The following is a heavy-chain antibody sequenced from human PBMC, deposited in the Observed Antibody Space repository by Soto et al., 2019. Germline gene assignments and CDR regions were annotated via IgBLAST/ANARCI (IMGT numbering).Heavy chain of an antibody. J-gene: IGHJ4*02. CDR2: ITTTGTTR. V-gene: IGHV3-48*03. CDR1: EFSFNSHE. D-gene: IGHD2-2*01. CDR3: ARGNFPVTIH. Sequence: GGSLRLSCAASEFSFNSHEMNCVRQAPGKGLEWISYITTTGTTRYYADSVRGRFTISRDNAKNSLYLQMSSLRAEDTAVYYCARGNFPVTIHWGQGTLVTVSS.